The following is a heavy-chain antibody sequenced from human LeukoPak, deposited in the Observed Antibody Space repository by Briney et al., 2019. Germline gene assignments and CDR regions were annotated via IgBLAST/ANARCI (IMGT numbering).Heavy chain of an antibody. Sequence: SETLSLTCTVSGGSISSGDYYWSWIRQPPGRGLEWIGYIYYSGSTYYNPSLKSRVTISVDTSKNQFSLKLSSVTAADTAVYYCARRELGNAFDIWGQGTMVTVSS. J-gene: IGHJ3*02. CDR2: IYYSGST. D-gene: IGHD7-27*01. CDR3: ARRELGNAFDI. V-gene: IGHV4-30-4*01. CDR1: GGSISSGDYY.